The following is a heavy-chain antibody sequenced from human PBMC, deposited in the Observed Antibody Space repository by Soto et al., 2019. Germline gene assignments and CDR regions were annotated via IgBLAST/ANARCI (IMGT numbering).Heavy chain of an antibody. J-gene: IGHJ6*03. Sequence: PGGSLGLSCAASGFTFSDYYMSWIRQAPGKGLEWVSYISSSGSTIYYADSVKGRFTISRDNAKNSLYLQMNSLRAEDTAVYYCASAIVPAAGYYYYYYYMDVWGKGTTVTVSS. V-gene: IGHV3-11*01. D-gene: IGHD2-2*01. CDR3: ASAIVPAAGYYYYYYYMDV. CDR1: GFTFSDYY. CDR2: ISSSGSTI.